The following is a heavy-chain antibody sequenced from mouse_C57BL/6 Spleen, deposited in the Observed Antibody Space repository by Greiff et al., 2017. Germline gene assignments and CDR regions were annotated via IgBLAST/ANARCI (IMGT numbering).Heavy chain of an antibody. D-gene: IGHD1-1*01. CDR3: ARGDYGSRGFAY. V-gene: IGHV1-55*01. CDR1: GYTFTSYW. CDR2: IYPGSGST. Sequence: VQLQQPGAELVKPGASVKMSCKASGYTFTSYWITWVKQRPGQGLEWIGDIYPGSGSTNYNEKFKSKATLTVDTSSSTAYMQLSSLTSEDSAVYYCARGDYGSRGFAYWGQGTLVTVSA. J-gene: IGHJ3*01.